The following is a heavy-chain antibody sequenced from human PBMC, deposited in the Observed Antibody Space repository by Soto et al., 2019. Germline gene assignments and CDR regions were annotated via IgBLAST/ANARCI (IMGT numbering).Heavy chain of an antibody. CDR3: ARERHITMIVVCQSSGPAFDI. CDR1: GFTFSSYA. V-gene: IGHV3-30-3*01. J-gene: IGHJ3*02. CDR2: ISYDGSNK. Sequence: PGGSLRLSCAASGFTFSSYAMHWVRQAPGKGLEWVAVISYDGSNKYYADSVKGRFTISRDNSKNTLYLQMNSLRAEDTAVYYCARERHITMIVVCQSSGPAFDIWGQGTMVTVSS. D-gene: IGHD3-22*01.